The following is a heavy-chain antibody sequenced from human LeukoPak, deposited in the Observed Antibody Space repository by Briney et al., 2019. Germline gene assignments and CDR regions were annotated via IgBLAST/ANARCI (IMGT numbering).Heavy chain of an antibody. D-gene: IGHD6-13*01. CDR2: ISGSGGST. CDR3: ATSSSSWYYYYGMDV. V-gene: IGHV3-23*01. Sequence: PGGSLRLSCAASGFTFSSYAMSWVRQAPGKGLEWVSAISGSGGSTYYADSVKGRFTISRDNSKDTLYLQMNSLRAGDTAVYYCATSSSSWYYYYGMDVWGQGTTVTVSS. CDR1: GFTFSSYA. J-gene: IGHJ6*02.